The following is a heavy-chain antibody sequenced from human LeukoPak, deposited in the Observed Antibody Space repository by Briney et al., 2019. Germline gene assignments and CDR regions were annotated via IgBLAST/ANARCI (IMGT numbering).Heavy chain of an antibody. V-gene: IGHV3-7*01. CDR1: GFTFSSYE. CDR2: LNGDGSVN. D-gene: IGHD3-22*01. J-gene: IGHJ4*02. Sequence: GGSLRLSCAASGFTFSSYEMNWVRQAPGKGLEWVANLNGDGSVNGYADSVKGRFTISRDNAKSSLYLQMNSLRVDDTAVYYCTRDRGYYYDSSAYYHYFDYWGQGVLVTVSS. CDR3: TRDRGYYYDSSAYYHYFDY.